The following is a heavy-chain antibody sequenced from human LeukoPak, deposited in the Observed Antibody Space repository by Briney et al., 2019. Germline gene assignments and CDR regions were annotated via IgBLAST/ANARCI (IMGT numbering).Heavy chain of an antibody. CDR2: IGGSGGRT. CDR3: AKSPPRFGSGWYEKFEKVSYFFDY. CDR1: GGSFSGYY. J-gene: IGHJ4*02. Sequence: ETLSLTCAVYGGSFSGYYWSWVRQAPGKGLEWVSAIGGSGGRTYYADSVKGRFTISRDNSKNTLYLQMNSLRAEDTAVYYCAKSPPRFGSGWYEKFEKVSYFFDYWGQGTLVTVSS. V-gene: IGHV3-23*01. D-gene: IGHD6-19*01.